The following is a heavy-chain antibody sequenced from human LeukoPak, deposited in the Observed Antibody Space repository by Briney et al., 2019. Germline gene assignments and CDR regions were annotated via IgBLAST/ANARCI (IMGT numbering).Heavy chain of an antibody. J-gene: IGHJ4*02. V-gene: IGHV3-33*06. D-gene: IGHD1-26*01. Sequence: GVSLRLSCATSGFRFDSHGMHWVRQPPGKGLEWVATMWFDGTKEHYSGSVKGRFTISRDNSKNTLYLVMDRLRVEDTALYCCAKQSGATANFDYWGRGTLVTVSS. CDR3: AKQSGATANFDY. CDR2: MWFDGTKE. CDR1: GFRFDSHG.